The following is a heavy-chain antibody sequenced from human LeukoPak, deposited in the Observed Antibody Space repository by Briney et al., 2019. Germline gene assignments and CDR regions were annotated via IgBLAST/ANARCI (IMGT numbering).Heavy chain of an antibody. CDR2: ISGSGGST. CDR3: AKDPSPFMITFGGAHY. CDR1: GFTFSSYA. V-gene: IGHV3-23*01. J-gene: IGHJ4*02. Sequence: QTGGSLRLSCAASGFTFSSYAMSWVRQAPGKGLEWVSAISGSGGSTYYADSVKGRFTISRDNSKNTLYLQMNSLRAEDTAVYYCAKDPSPFMITFGGAHYWGQGTLVTVSS. D-gene: IGHD3-16*01.